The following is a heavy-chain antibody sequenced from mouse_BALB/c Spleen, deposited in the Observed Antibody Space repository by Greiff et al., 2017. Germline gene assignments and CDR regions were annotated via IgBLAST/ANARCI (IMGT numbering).Heavy chain of an antibody. CDR1: GYTFTSYV. J-gene: IGHJ1*01. D-gene: IGHD1-1*01. CDR2: INPYNDGT. CDR3: ARTVLTTVLDV. Sequence: VQLQQSGPELVKPGASVKMSCKASGYTFTSYVMHWVKQKPGQGLEWIGYINPYNDGTKYNEKFKGKATLTSDKSSSTAYMELSSLTSEDYAVYCCARTVLTTVLDVWGAGTTDTVTS. V-gene: IGHV1-14*01.